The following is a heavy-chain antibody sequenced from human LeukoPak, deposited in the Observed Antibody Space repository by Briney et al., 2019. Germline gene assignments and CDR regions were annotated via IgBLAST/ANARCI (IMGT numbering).Heavy chain of an antibody. J-gene: IGHJ6*03. CDR2: INHSGST. D-gene: IGHD1-7*01. CDR1: GGSFSAYY. CDR3: ARVRITGTTGYYYMDV. Sequence: PSETLSLTCAVYGGSFSAYYCTWIRQPPGKGLEWIGEINHSGSTNYNPSLKSRLTISLDTSKNQFSLNLRSVTAADTAVYYCARVRITGTTGYYYMDVWGKGTTVTVSS. V-gene: IGHV4-34*01.